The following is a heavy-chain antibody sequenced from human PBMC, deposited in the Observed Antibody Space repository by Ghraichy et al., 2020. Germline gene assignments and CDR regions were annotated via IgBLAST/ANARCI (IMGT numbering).Heavy chain of an antibody. CDR1: GGSISSYH. J-gene: IGHJ4*02. CDR2: FYYSGST. Sequence: SETLSLTCTVSGGSISSYHWSWIRQTPGKGLEWIGYFYYSGSTNYSPSLKSRVTMSVDTSKSQFSLKLSSVTAADTAVYYCARGVYYGSGSHARIDYWGQGTLVTVSS. CDR3: ARGVYYGSGSHARIDY. D-gene: IGHD3-10*01. V-gene: IGHV4-59*01.